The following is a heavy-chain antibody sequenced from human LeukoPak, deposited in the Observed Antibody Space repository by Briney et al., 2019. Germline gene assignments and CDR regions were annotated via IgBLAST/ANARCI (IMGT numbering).Heavy chain of an antibody. Sequence: GRSLRLSCAASGFTFDDYAMHWVRQAPGKGLEWVSGISWNSGSIGYADSVKGRFTISRDNAKNSLYLQMYSLRAEDTALYYCAKDGDYLGFDYWGQGTLVTVSS. D-gene: IGHD4-17*01. CDR3: AKDGDYLGFDY. CDR2: ISWNSGSI. V-gene: IGHV3-9*01. J-gene: IGHJ4*02. CDR1: GFTFDDYA.